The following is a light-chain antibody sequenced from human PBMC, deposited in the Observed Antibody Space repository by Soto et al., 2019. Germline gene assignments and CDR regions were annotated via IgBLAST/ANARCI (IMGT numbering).Light chain of an antibody. CDR2: GAS. Sequence: EIVMTQSPDTLSVSPGERATLSCRASQSVGSNLAWYQKEPGQAPRLLIYGASTRATGTPARISGSGSGTEFALTISSLQSEDFAVYYCQQYNDWITFGGGTKVDNK. J-gene: IGKJ4*01. V-gene: IGKV3-15*01. CDR3: QQYNDWIT. CDR1: QSVGSN.